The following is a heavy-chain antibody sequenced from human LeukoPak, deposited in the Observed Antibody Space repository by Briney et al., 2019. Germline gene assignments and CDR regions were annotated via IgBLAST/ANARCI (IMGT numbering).Heavy chain of an antibody. CDR2: IYYSGST. CDR3: AGSAYSNSWFIDY. Sequence: SETLSLTCTVSGGSISSYYWSWIRQPPGKGLEWIGYIYYSGSTNYNPSLKSRVTISVDTSKNQFSLKLSSVTAADTAVYYCAGSAYSNSWFIDYWGQGTLVTVSS. V-gene: IGHV4-59*01. D-gene: IGHD6-13*01. J-gene: IGHJ4*02. CDR1: GGSISSYY.